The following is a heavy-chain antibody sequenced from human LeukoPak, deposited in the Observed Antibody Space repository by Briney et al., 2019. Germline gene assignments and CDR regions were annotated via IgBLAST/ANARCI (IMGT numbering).Heavy chain of an antibody. V-gene: IGHV3-53*01. D-gene: IGHD3-22*01. CDR1: GLTVSGNY. Sequence: GGSLRLSCAASGLTVSGNYMSWVRQAPGKGLEWVSSLYSDGTTYYADSVKGRFTISRDISKNTLYLHMNRLRAEDTAVYYCARTRVDSSALDALDIWGQGTMVTVSS. CDR2: LYSDGTT. J-gene: IGHJ3*02. CDR3: ARTRVDSSALDALDI.